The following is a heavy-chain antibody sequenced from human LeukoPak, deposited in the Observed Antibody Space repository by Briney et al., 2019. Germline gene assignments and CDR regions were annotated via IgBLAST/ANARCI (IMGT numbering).Heavy chain of an antibody. CDR1: GFTFSSYW. J-gene: IGHJ4*02. D-gene: IGHD2-2*01. CDR2: IKQDGSEK. Sequence: GGSLRLPCAASGFTFSSYWMSWVRQAPGKGLEWVANIKQDGSEKYYVDSAKGRFTISRDNAKNSLYLQMNSLRAEDTAVYYCARDGSGDIVVVPAVDFDYWGQGTLVTVSS. CDR3: ARDGSGDIVVVPAVDFDY. V-gene: IGHV3-7*03.